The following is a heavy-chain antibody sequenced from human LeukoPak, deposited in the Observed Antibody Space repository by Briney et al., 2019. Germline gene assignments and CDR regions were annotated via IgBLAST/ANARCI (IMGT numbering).Heavy chain of an antibody. J-gene: IGHJ4*02. CDR1: GFTLTSYA. CDR2: ISTTGNSI. CDR3: ARGRYRSNWYVDY. D-gene: IGHD6-13*01. Sequence: GGSLRLSCAASGFTLTSYAMNWVRLAPGKGLEWISYISTTGNSIYYADSVKGRFTVSRDSAKNSLYLQMNSLRAEDTAVYYCARGRYRSNWYVDYWGQGTLVTVAS. V-gene: IGHV3-48*03.